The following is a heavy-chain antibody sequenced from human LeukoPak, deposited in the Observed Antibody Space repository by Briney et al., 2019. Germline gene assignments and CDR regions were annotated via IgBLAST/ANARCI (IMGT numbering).Heavy chain of an antibody. CDR2: INPYSGGT. CDR3: VRDRTKYCSSTSCPLDY. CDR1: GSTFSSYD. V-gene: IGHV1-2*02. Sequence: ASVKVSCKASGSTFSSYDINWVRQATGQGLEWMGWINPYSGGTNYAQKFQGRVTMTRDTSISTAYMELRRLRSDDTAVYYCVRDRTKYCSSTSCPLDYWGQGTLVTVSS. D-gene: IGHD2-2*01. J-gene: IGHJ4*02.